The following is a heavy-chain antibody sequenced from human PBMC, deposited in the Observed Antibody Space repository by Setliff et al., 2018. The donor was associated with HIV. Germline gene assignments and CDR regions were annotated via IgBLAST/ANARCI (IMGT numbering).Heavy chain of an antibody. V-gene: IGHV4-59*01. Sequence: SETLSLTCPVSGGSIGTYYWSWIRQPPGKGLEWIGYIYYTGGTNYNPSLKSRVIISVDTSKNQFSLNLSSVTAADTAVYFCARGSPYTSAWCGGGTFDIWGQGTLVTVSS. CDR1: GGSIGTYY. CDR2: IYYTGGT. CDR3: ARGSPYTSAWCGGGTFDI. J-gene: IGHJ3*02. D-gene: IGHD6-19*01.